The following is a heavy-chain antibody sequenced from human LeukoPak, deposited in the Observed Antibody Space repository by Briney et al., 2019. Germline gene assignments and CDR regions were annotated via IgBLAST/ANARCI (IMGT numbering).Heavy chain of an antibody. CDR1: GGSISSGSYY. Sequence: SETLSLTCTVSGGSISSGSYYWSWIRQPAGKGLEWIGRIYTSGSTDYNPSLKSRVTISVDTSKNQFSLKLSSVTAADTAVYYCARAGGLAGDSVVPAAAFDYWGQGTLVTVSS. CDR2: IYTSGST. D-gene: IGHD2-2*01. CDR3: ARAGGLAGDSVVPAAAFDY. V-gene: IGHV4-61*02. J-gene: IGHJ4*02.